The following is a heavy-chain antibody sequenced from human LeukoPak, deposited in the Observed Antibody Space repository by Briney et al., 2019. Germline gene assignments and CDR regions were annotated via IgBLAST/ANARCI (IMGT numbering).Heavy chain of an antibody. D-gene: IGHD6-13*01. CDR2: IYYSGST. J-gene: IGHJ3*02. CDR1: GGSISSYY. V-gene: IGHV4-59*01. CDR3: AMNSSWLDAFDI. Sequence: SETLSLTCTVSGGSISSYYWSWIRQPPGKGLEWIGYIYYSGSTNYNPSLKSRVTISVDTSKNQFSLKLSSVTAADTAVYYCAMNSSWLDAFDIWGQGTMVTVSS.